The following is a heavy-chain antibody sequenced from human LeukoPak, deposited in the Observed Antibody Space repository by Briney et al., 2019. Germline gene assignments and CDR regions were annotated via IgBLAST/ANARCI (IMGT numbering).Heavy chain of an antibody. V-gene: IGHV3-21*01. Sequence: GGSLRLSCAASGFTFSSYSMNWVRQAPGKGLEWVSSISSSSSYIYYADSVKGRFTISRDNAKNSLYLQMNSLRAEDTAVYYCARDAYGGNSFRFDPWGQGTLVTVSS. CDR1: GFTFSSYS. D-gene: IGHD4-23*01. J-gene: IGHJ5*02. CDR2: ISSSSSYI. CDR3: ARDAYGGNSFRFDP.